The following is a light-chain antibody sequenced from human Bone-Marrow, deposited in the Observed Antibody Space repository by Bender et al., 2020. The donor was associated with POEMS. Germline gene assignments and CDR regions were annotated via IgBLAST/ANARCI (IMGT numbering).Light chain of an antibody. CDR2: EGN. Sequence: QSALTQPASVSGSPGQSITISCTGTSSDVGSYDLVSWYQQHPGKAPILMFYEGNKRPSGVSIRFSGSKSGNTASLTISGLQAEDEADYYCCSYTDSGTSPYVFGTGTKVTVL. CDR3: CSYTDSGTSPYV. J-gene: IGLJ1*01. CDR1: SSDVGSYDL. V-gene: IGLV2-23*01.